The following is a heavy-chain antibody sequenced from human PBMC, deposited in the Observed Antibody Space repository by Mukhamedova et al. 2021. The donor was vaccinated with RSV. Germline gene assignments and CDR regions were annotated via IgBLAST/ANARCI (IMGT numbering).Heavy chain of an antibody. CDR3: ARAGAGTFDY. CDR2: IIPILGIA. Sequence: SSYTINWVRQAPGQGLEWMGRIIPILGIANYAQKFQGRVTITADKSTSTAYMELSSLRSEDTAVYYCARAGAGTFDYWGQGTLVT. V-gene: IGHV1-69*02. J-gene: IGHJ4*02. D-gene: IGHD6-19*01. CDR1: SSYT.